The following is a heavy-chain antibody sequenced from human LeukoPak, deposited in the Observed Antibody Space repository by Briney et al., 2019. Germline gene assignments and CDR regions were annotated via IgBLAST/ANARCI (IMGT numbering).Heavy chain of an antibody. J-gene: IGHJ4*02. Sequence: GRSLRLSCAASGFTFSSYAMHWVRQAPGKGLEWVAVISYDGSNKYYADSAKGRFTISRDNSKNTLYLQMNSLRAEDTAVYCCARDRGSPLRWSSSDYFDYWGQGTLVTVSS. D-gene: IGHD1-26*01. CDR3: ARDRGSPLRWSSSDYFDY. V-gene: IGHV3-30-3*01. CDR1: GFTFSSYA. CDR2: ISYDGSNK.